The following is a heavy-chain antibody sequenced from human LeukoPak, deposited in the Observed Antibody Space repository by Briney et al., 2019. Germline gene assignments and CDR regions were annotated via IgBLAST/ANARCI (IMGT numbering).Heavy chain of an antibody. J-gene: IGHJ4*02. CDR1: GDSVSSNSVA. D-gene: IGHD2-15*01. CDR2: TYYRSKWYN. CDR3: ARDHCSGGSCHWRFDY. Sequence: ASQTLSLTCAISGDSVSSNSVAWNWIRQSPSRGLEWLGRTYYRSKWYNDYAVSVKGRITINPDTSKNQFSLQLTSVTPEDTAVYYCARDHCSGGSCHWRFDYWGQGTLVTVSS. V-gene: IGHV6-1*01.